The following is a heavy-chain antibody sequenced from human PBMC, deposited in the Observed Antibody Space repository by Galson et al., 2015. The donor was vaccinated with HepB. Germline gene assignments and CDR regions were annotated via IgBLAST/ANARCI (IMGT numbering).Heavy chain of an antibody. D-gene: IGHD5-12*01. J-gene: IGHJ4*02. CDR3: AKGGHDDDGAE. V-gene: IGHV3-23*01. Sequence: SLRLSCAASGFTFRNYAMNWVRQAPGKGLDSISGISAGGDYSIYADSVKGRFTISRDNSENMLYLQMNSLRAEDTAIYYCAKGGHDDDGAEWGQGTRSRSPQ. CDR2: ISAGGDYS. CDR1: GFTFRNYA.